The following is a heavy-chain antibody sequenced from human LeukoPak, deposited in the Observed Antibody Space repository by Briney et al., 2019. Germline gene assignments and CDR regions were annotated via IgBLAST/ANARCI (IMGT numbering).Heavy chain of an antibody. Sequence: PSETLSLTCTVSGGSISSSSYYWGWIRQPPGKGLEWIGSIYYSGSTYYNPSLKSRVTISVDTSKNQFSLKLSSVTAADTAVYYCARGGPSSWYCYYYYMDVWGKGTTVTVSS. V-gene: IGHV4-39*01. CDR2: IYYSGST. CDR1: GGSISSSSYY. CDR3: ARGGPSSWYCYYYYMDV. J-gene: IGHJ6*03. D-gene: IGHD6-13*01.